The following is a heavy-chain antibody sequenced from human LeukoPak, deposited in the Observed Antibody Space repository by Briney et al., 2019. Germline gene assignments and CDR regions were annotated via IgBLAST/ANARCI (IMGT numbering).Heavy chain of an antibody. V-gene: IGHV3-7*01. CDR3: AREAYGDPFDY. J-gene: IGHJ4*02. D-gene: IGHD4-17*01. CDR1: GFTFSSYA. Sequence: GGSLRLSCAASGFTFSSYAMHWVRQAPGKGLEWVANIKQDGSDKYYVDSVKGRFTISRDNAKNSLYLQMNSLRAEDTAVYYCAREAYGDPFDYWGQGTLVTVSS. CDR2: IKQDGSDK.